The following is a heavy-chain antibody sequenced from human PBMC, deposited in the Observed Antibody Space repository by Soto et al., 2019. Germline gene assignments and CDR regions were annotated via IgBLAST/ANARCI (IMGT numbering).Heavy chain of an antibody. CDR1: GGTFSSYT. J-gene: IGHJ5*02. V-gene: IGHV1-69*08. D-gene: IGHD2-2*01. Sequence: QVQLVQSGAEVKKPGSSVKVSCKASGGTFSSYTVNWVRQAPGQGLEWMGRIIPILGKVNYAQKFQGRVTITADKYTRTDYMELSNLRSDDTSVYYCARDDCSGTSCYFPWGQGTLVTVS. CDR2: IIPILGKV. CDR3: ARDDCSGTSCYFP.